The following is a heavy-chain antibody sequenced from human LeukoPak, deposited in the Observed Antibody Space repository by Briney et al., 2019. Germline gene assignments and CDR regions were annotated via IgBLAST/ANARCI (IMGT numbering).Heavy chain of an antibody. CDR3: ARVMRYYYGSGSYLRAFDI. CDR2: MNPNSGNT. CDR1: GYTFTSYD. Sequence: ASVKVSCKASGYTFTSYDINRVRQATGQGLEWMGWMNPNSGNTGYAQKFQGRVTMTRNTSISTAYMELSSLRSEDTAVYYCARVMRYYYGSGSYLRAFDIWGQGTMVTVSS. D-gene: IGHD3-10*01. V-gene: IGHV1-8*01. J-gene: IGHJ3*02.